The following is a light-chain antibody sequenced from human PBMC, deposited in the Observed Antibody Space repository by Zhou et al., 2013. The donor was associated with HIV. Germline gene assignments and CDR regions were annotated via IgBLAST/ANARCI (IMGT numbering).Light chain of an antibody. CDR3: QQSYSTPRT. J-gene: IGKJ1*01. CDR1: QSISIY. V-gene: IGKV1-39*01. CDR2: AAS. Sequence: DIQMTQSPSSLSASVGDRVTITCRASQSISIYLNWYQQKPGKAPKLLIYAASSLQSGVPSRFSGSGSGTDFTLTIISLQPEDFATYTCQQSYSTPRTFGQGTNGGN.